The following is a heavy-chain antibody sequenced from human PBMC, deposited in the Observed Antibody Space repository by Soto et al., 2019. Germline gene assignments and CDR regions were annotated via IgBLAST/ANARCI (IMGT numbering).Heavy chain of an antibody. V-gene: IGHV3-30-3*01. D-gene: IGHD4-17*01. Sequence: GGSLRLSCAASGFTFSSYAMHWVRQAPGKGLEWVAVISYDGSNKYYADSVKGRFTISRDNSKNTLYLQMNSLRAEDTAVYYCARDLYGDFHYYYYGMDVWGQGTTVTVSS. CDR2: ISYDGSNK. CDR1: GFTFSSYA. CDR3: ARDLYGDFHYYYYGMDV. J-gene: IGHJ6*02.